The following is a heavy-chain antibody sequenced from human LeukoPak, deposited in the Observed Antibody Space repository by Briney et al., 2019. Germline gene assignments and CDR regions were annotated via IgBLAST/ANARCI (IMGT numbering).Heavy chain of an antibody. Sequence: PSQTLSLTCTVSGGSISSDGHYWSWIRQHPGKGLEWIGYISYSGGTYYKPSLKGRISISIDTSKSQFSLKLSSVTAADTAMYYCARSDIPTYCGNDCYSLSDSWGQGTLVTVSS. CDR1: GGSISSDGHY. CDR2: ISYSGGT. V-gene: IGHV4-31*03. D-gene: IGHD2-21*02. CDR3: ARSDIPTYCGNDCYSLSDS. J-gene: IGHJ4*02.